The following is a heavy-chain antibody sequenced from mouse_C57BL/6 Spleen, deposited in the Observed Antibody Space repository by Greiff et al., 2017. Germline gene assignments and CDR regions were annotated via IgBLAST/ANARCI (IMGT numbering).Heavy chain of an antibody. J-gene: IGHJ3*01. CDR1: GFTFSDAW. D-gene: IGHD1-3*01. CDR3: TRLLNWGFAY. Sequence: EVQVVESGGGLVQPGGSMKLSCAASGFTFSDAWMDWVRQSPEKGLEWVAEIRNKANNHATYYAESGKGRFTISCDESKNIVYLQMYSLRAEDTGVYYCTRLLNWGFAYGGQGTLVTVSA. V-gene: IGHV6-6*01. CDR2: IRNKANNHAT.